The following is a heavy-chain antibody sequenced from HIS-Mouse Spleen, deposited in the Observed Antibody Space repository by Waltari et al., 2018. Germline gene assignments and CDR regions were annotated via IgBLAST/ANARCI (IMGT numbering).Heavy chain of an antibody. Sequence: QLQLQESGPGLGKPSETLSLTCTSSGGSISSSIYYWGWIRQPPGKGLEWIGSIYYSGSTYYNPSLKSRVTISVDTSKNQFSLKLSSVTAADTAVYYCAREIPYSSSWYDWYFDLWGRGTLVTVSS. CDR2: IYYSGST. J-gene: IGHJ2*01. CDR1: GGSISSSIYY. V-gene: IGHV4-39*07. D-gene: IGHD6-13*01. CDR3: AREIPYSSSWYDWYFDL.